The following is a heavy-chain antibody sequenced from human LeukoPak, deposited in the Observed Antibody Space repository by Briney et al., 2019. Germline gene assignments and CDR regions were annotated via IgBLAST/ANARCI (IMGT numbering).Heavy chain of an antibody. Sequence: AGGSLRLSCAASGFTFSSYAKRWVRQAPGKGLEWVSAISGSGGSTYYADSVEGRFTISRDNYKNTLYLQMNSLRAEDAAVYYCAKQRRIRGYSYGFDPWGEGTLVTVSS. D-gene: IGHD5-18*01. J-gene: IGHJ5*02. V-gene: IGHV3-23*01. CDR1: GFTFSSYA. CDR3: AKQRRIRGYSYGFDP. CDR2: ISGSGGST.